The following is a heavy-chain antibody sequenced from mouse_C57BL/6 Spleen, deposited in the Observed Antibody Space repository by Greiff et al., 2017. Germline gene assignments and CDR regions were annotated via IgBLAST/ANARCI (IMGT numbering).Heavy chain of an antibody. D-gene: IGHD1-1*01. CDR3: TRGYYGSSPTRYFDV. J-gene: IGHJ1*03. CDR2: ISSGGDYI. Sequence: EVQGVESGEGLVKPGGSLKLSCAASGFTFSSYAMSWVRQTPEKRLEWVAYISSGGDYIYYADTVKGRFTISRDNARNTLYLQMSSLKSEDTAMYYCTRGYYGSSPTRYFDVWGTGTTVTVSS. CDR1: GFTFSSYA. V-gene: IGHV5-9-1*02.